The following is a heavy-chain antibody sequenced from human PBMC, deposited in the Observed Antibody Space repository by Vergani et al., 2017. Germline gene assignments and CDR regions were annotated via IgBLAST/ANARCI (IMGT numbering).Heavy chain of an antibody. V-gene: IGHV4-39*01. D-gene: IGHD3-10*01. CDR2: IYYSGST. Sequence: QLQLQESGPGLVKPSETLSLTCTVSGGSISSSSYYWGWIRQPPGKGLEWIGSIYYSGSTYYNPSLKSRVTISVDTSKNQFSLKLSSVTAADTAVYYGARRSKLWFGELFTAFDIWGQGTMVTVSS. J-gene: IGHJ3*02. CDR1: GGSISSSSYY. CDR3: ARRSKLWFGELFTAFDI.